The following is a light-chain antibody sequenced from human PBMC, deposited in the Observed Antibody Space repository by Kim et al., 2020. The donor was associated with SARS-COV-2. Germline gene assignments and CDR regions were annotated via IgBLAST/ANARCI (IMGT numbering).Light chain of an antibody. J-gene: IGLJ2*01. CDR3: CSYAGSNNLV. CDR2: EVS. Sequence: GQSVTISCTGTSSDVGGYSYVSWYQQHPGKATRLIIYEVSKRPSGVPDRFSGSKSGNTASLTVSGLQAEDEANYYCCSYAGSNNLVFGGGTKVTVL. CDR1: SSDVGGYSY. V-gene: IGLV2-8*01.